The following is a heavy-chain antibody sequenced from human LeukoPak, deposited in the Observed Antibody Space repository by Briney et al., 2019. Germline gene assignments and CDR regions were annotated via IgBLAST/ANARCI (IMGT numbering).Heavy chain of an antibody. V-gene: IGHV4-30-2*01. Sequence: PSETLSLTCAVSGGSISSGGYSWSWIRQPPGKGLEWIGYIYHSGSTNSNPSLKSRVTISVDTSKNQFSLRLSSVTAADTAVYYCARARGYTYGPYDYWGQGTLVTVSS. CDR1: GGSISSGGYS. D-gene: IGHD5-18*01. CDR3: ARARGYTYGPYDY. J-gene: IGHJ4*02. CDR2: IYHSGST.